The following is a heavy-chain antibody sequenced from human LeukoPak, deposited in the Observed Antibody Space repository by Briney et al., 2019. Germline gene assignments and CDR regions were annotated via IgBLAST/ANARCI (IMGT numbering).Heavy chain of an antibody. CDR2: IYHSGTT. D-gene: IGHD3-22*01. CDR1: GYSISSGYY. CDR3: ARGRVGYSSGYYRSYFDY. J-gene: IGHJ4*02. V-gene: IGHV4-38-2*02. Sequence: PSETLSLTYTVSGYSISSGYYWGWIRQPPGKGLEWIGNIYHSGTTSYNPFLKNRVTISVDTSKNQFSLKLSSVTAADTAVYYCARGRVGYSSGYYRSYFDYWGQGTLVTVSS.